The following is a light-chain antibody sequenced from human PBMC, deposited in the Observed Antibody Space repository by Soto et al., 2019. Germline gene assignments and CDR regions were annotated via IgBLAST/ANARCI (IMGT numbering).Light chain of an antibody. CDR1: QSIGSY. CDR2: DAS. J-gene: IGKJ5*01. V-gene: IGKV3-11*01. Sequence: EIVLTQSPATLSLSPGERATLSCRASQSIGSYLAWYQQKPGQAPRLLIYDASNRATGIPARFSGGGSGTDFTLTISSLEPEDFAVYYCLQRSDWPPITFGQGTRLENK. CDR3: LQRSDWPPIT.